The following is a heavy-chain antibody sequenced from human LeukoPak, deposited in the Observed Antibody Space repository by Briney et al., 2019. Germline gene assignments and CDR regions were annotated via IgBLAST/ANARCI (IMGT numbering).Heavy chain of an antibody. V-gene: IGHV3-13*01. CDR3: ARVLRDSGGWYHFDY. CDR2: ITNVGDT. Sequence: GGSLRLSCAASGFTFSAYDIHWVRHASGKGLEWVSGITNVGDTHYPDSVKGRFTISRGNAKNSLYLQLNNLRAGDTAVYYCARVLRDSGGWYHFDYWGQGILVTVSS. J-gene: IGHJ4*02. CDR1: GFTFSAYD. D-gene: IGHD6-19*01.